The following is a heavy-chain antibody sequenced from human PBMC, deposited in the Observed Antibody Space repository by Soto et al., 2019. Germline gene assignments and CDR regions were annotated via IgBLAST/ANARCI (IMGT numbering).Heavy chain of an antibody. Sequence: QVQLQESGPGLVKPSQTLSLTCTVSGGSISSGGYYWSWIRQHPGKGLEWIGYIYYSGRTNYNPSLKSRVTISVDTSKNQFSLKLNSVTAADTAVYYCARVFSDSSSFFDPWGRGTLVTVSS. V-gene: IGHV4-31*03. CDR3: ARVFSDSSSFFDP. CDR1: GGSISSGGYY. CDR2: IYYSGRT. J-gene: IGHJ5*02. D-gene: IGHD6-13*01.